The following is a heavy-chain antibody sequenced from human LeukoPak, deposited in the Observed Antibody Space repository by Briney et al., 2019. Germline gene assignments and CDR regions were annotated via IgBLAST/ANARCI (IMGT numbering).Heavy chain of an antibody. CDR2: ISSSGSTI. D-gene: IGHD3-16*02. V-gene: IGHV3-48*03. J-gene: IGHJ2*01. Sequence: TGGSLRLSCAASGFTFSSYEMNWVRQAPGKGLEWVSYISSSGSTIYYADSVKGRFTISRDNSKNTLYLQMNTLRAEDTAVYFCAREEHYRRYFALWGRGTLVTVSS. CDR3: AREEHYRRYFAL. CDR1: GFTFSSYE.